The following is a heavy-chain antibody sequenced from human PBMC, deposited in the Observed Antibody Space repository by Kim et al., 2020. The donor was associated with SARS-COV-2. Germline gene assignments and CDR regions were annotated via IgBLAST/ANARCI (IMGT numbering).Heavy chain of an antibody. V-gene: IGHV1-3*01. CDR2: INAGNGNT. CDR1: GYTFTSYA. Sequence: ASVKVSCKASGYTFTSYAMHWVRQAPGQRLEWMGWINAGNGNTKYSQKFQGRVTITRDTSASTAYMELSSLRSEDTAVYYCARDRGGATMEGVDAFDIWGQGTMVTVSS. CDR3: ARDRGGATMEGVDAFDI. D-gene: IGHD1-26*01. J-gene: IGHJ3*02.